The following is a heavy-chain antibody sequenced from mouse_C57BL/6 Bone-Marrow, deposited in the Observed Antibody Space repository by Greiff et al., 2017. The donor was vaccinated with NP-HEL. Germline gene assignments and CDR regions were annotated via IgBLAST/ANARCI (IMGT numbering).Heavy chain of an antibody. V-gene: IGHV1-64*01. D-gene: IGHD1-1*02. CDR3: AREANYALTFYAMDY. CDR1: GYTFTSYW. CDR2: IHPNSGST. J-gene: IGHJ4*01. Sequence: QVQLKQPGAELVKPGASVKLSCKASGYTFTSYWMHWVKQRPGQGLEWIGMIHPNSGSTNYNEKFKSKATLTVDKSSSTAYMQLSSLTSEDSAVYYCAREANYALTFYAMDYWGQGTSVTVSS.